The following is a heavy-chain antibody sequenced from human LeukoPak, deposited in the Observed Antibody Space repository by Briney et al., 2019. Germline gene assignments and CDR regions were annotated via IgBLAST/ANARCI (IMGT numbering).Heavy chain of an antibody. Sequence: SGTLSLTCNVSGGAITGSYWAWLRQPPGKGLESIGYIYYSGTTNYNPSLEGRVSISVDTSKRQFSLMLRSVTAADTAVYYCAKVKVTHYYDGDGYYYFDYWGQGTLVTVSS. CDR3: AKVKVTHYYDGDGYYYFDY. V-gene: IGHV4-59*01. CDR1: GGAITGSY. CDR2: IYYSGTT. D-gene: IGHD3-22*01. J-gene: IGHJ4*02.